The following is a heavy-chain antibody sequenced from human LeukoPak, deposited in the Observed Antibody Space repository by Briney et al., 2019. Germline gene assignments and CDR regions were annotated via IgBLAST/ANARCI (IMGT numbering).Heavy chain of an antibody. D-gene: IGHD6-19*01. CDR3: ARLDVAGRDYYYGMDV. J-gene: IGHJ6*02. CDR1: VFTFISYS. V-gene: IGHV3-30-3*01. CDR2: ISYDGSNK. Sequence: PGRSLRLSCAASVFTFISYSIHWVRQAPCKGLEWVAVISYDGSNKYYEDSVKGRFTISRDNSKNTLYLQMNSLRAEDTAVYYCARLDVAGRDYYYGMDVWGQGTTVTVSS.